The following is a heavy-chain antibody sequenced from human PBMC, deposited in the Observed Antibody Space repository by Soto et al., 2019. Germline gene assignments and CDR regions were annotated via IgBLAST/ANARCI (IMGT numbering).Heavy chain of an antibody. Sequence: ETLSLTCSVPGGSVSNKTYYWSWIRQPPGKRLEWIGYVYYSGTTNYNPSLKSRVTISVDLSKNQFSLRLSSVTTADTALYYCARTTAVPNTLRSRYFFDYWGQGTLVTVSS. CDR3: ARTTAVPNTLRSRYFFDY. D-gene: IGHD4-17*01. CDR1: GGSVSNKTYY. CDR2: VYYSGTT. J-gene: IGHJ4*02. V-gene: IGHV4-61*01.